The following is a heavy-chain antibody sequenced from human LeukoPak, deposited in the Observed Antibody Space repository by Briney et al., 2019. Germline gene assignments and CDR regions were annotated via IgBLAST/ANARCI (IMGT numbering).Heavy chain of an antibody. CDR2: INPSSAGT. Sequence: GASVKVSCKASGYTFANYHMHWVRQAPRQGLEWMGIINPSSAGTSYAQKFQGRVAVTRDTSTSTVYMELSSLTSEDTAVYYCAREGDVYSFDYWGQGTLVTVSS. D-gene: IGHD5-24*01. V-gene: IGHV1-46*01. CDR3: AREGDVYSFDY. J-gene: IGHJ4*02. CDR1: GYTFANYH.